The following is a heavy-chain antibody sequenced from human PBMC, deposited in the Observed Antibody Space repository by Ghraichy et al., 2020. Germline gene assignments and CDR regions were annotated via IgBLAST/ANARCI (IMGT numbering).Heavy chain of an antibody. CDR3: ARDMEIAAAGTPRDY. Sequence: ASVKVSCKASGYTFTGYYMHWVRQAPGQGLEWMGWINPNSGGTNYAQKFQGRVTMTRDTSISTAYMELSRLRSDDTAVYYCARDMEIAAAGTPRDYWGQGTLVTVSS. D-gene: IGHD6-13*01. J-gene: IGHJ4*02. V-gene: IGHV1-2*02. CDR1: GYTFTGYY. CDR2: INPNSGGT.